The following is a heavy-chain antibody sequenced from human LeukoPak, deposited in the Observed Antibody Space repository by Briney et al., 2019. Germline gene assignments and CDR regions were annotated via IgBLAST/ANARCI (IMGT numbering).Heavy chain of an antibody. V-gene: IGHV1-18*01. CDR3: ARSAGDYGDYALYFLH. D-gene: IGHD4-17*01. CDR2: ISAHNGNT. Sequence: ASVKVSCRASGYTFSGYGIAWVRQAPGQGLEWMGWISAHNGNTYHTQNFQGRVTMTTDTSTSTAYMELRSLRSDDTAMHYCARSAGDYGDYALYFLHWGQGTLVTVSS. CDR1: GYTFSGYG. J-gene: IGHJ1*01.